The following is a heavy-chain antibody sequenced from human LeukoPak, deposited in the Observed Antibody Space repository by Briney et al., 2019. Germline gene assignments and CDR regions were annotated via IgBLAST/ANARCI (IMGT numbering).Heavy chain of an antibody. CDR2: ISGSGGST. D-gene: IGHD3-22*01. J-gene: IGHJ3*02. CDR1: GFTFSSYA. V-gene: IGHV3-23*01. Sequence: GGSLRLSCAASGFTFSSYAMSWVRQAPGKGLEWVCAISGSGGSTYYADSVKGRFTISRDNSKNTLYLQMNSLRAEDTAVYYCAKVNNDSSGWDAFDIWGQGTMVTVSS. CDR3: AKVNNDSSGWDAFDI.